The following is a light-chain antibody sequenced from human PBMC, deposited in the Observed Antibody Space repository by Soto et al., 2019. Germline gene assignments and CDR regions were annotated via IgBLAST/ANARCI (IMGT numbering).Light chain of an antibody. Sequence: DIQMTQSPSSLSASVGDRVTITCQASQDIKNYLNWYQQKPGKAPKLLIYNASTLESGVPSRFSGTGSGTHFTFTISSLQPEDIATYYCQQYDDLFTFGPGPKVDI. CDR3: QQYDDLFT. J-gene: IGKJ3*01. CDR2: NAS. V-gene: IGKV1-33*01. CDR1: QDIKNY.